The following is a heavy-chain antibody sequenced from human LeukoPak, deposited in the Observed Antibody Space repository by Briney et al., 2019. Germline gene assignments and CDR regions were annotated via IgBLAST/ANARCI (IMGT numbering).Heavy chain of an antibody. D-gene: IGHD6-13*01. CDR2: ISYDGRNI. J-gene: IGHJ6*02. Sequence: GKSLRLSCAASGFTFNNYGMHWVRQAPGKGLEWVAVISYDGRNIHYPDSVKGRFTISRDNSKNTLYLQMNSLRAEDTAVYYCAKDQLDPSYGMDVWGQGTTVTVSS. CDR3: AKDQLDPSYGMDV. CDR1: GFTFNNYG. V-gene: IGHV3-30*18.